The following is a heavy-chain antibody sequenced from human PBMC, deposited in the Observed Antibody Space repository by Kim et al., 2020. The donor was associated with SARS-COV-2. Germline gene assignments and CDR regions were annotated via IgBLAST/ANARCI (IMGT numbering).Heavy chain of an antibody. Sequence: NNHPPLKHRVTLSEDTAKNQPSLKLSSATAADTAVYYCARFGVSAAGFDYWGQGTLVTVSS. V-gene: IGHV4-34*01. D-gene: IGHD3-3*01. CDR3: ARFGVSAAGFDY. J-gene: IGHJ4*02.